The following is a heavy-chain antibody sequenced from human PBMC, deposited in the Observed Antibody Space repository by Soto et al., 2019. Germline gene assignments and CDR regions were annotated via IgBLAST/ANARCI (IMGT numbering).Heavy chain of an antibody. Sequence: SETLSLTCTVSGGSISSGDYYWSWIRQPPGKGLEWIGYIYYSGSTYYNPSLKSRVTISVDTPKNQFSLKLSSVTAADTAVYYCARVVTPEVGDWFDPWGQGTLVTVSS. CDR3: ARVVTPEVGDWFDP. D-gene: IGHD2-21*02. J-gene: IGHJ5*02. CDR1: GGSISSGDYY. CDR2: IYYSGST. V-gene: IGHV4-30-4*01.